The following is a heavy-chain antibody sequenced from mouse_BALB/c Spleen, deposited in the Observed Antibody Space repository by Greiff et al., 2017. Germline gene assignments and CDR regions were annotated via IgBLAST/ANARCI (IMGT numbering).Heavy chain of an antibody. V-gene: IGHV2-9*02. CDR2: IWAGGST. Sequence: VQGVESGPGLVAPSQSLSITCTVSGFSLTSYGVHWVRQPPGKGLEWLGVIWAGGSTNYNSALMSRLSISKDNSKSQVFLKMNSLQTDDTAMYYCARDDYYGLDYWGQGTTLTVSS. D-gene: IGHD1-2*01. J-gene: IGHJ2*01. CDR3: ARDDYYGLDY. CDR1: GFSLTSYG.